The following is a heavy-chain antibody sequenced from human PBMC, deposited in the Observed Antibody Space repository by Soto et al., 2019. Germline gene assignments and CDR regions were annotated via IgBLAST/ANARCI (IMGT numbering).Heavy chain of an antibody. Sequence: EVQLLESGGGLVQPGGSLTLSCAASGFTFSSYAMNWVRQAPGKGLEWVSAISGSGASTYHADSVKGRFTIARDNSKSTLYLQMNSLRADDTAIYYCGKCSLGRNQLLTRFDCWGQGTLVTVSS. CDR1: GFTFSSYA. CDR2: ISGSGAST. D-gene: IGHD2-2*01. V-gene: IGHV3-23*01. J-gene: IGHJ4*02. CDR3: GKCSLGRNQLLTRFDC.